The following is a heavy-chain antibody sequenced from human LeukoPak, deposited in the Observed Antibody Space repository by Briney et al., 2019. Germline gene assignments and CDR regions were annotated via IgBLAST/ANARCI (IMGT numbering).Heavy chain of an antibody. V-gene: IGHV3-48*04. D-gene: IGHD2-2*01. J-gene: IGHJ4*02. CDR3: ARNLPAADY. CDR2: ISNTGSVI. CDR1: GSTFSSHT. Sequence: GGSLRLSCAASGSTFSSHTMNWVRQAPGKGLEWISYISNTGSVIYYADSAKGRFTISRDNAKNSLYLQMNSLRAEDTAVYYCARNLPAADYWGQGTLVTVSS.